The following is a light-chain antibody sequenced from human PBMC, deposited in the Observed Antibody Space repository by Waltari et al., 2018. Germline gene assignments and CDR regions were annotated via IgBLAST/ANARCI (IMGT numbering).Light chain of an antibody. CDR2: DAS. V-gene: IGKV3-11*01. J-gene: IGKJ2*01. Sequence: IVLTQSPATLSLSPGEPATLSCRASQCVGTYLAWYQQTPGQAPRLLIYDASHRATGSPDRFRGSGSGTDFTRTISGLEPEDVALYYCQQRSSWAPHTFGQGARLEIK. CDR3: QQRSSWAPHT. CDR1: QCVGTY.